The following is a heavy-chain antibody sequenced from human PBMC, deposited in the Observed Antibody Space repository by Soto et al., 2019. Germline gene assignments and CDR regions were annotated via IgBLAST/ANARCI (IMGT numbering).Heavy chain of an antibody. Sequence: QVQLVQSGAEVKKPGASVKVSCKASGYTFTSYGISWVRQAPGQGLEWMGWISAYNGNTNYAQKRQGRGTMTTDTSTSTAYMERRSLRSDDTAVYYCARDPFRPSRGWKPLGYWGQGTLVTVSS. D-gene: IGHD6-19*01. CDR3: ARDPFRPSRGWKPLGY. CDR1: GYTFTSYG. CDR2: ISAYNGNT. J-gene: IGHJ4*02. V-gene: IGHV1-18*01.